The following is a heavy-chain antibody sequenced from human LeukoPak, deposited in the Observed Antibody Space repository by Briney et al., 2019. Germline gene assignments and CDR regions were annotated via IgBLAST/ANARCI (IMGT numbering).Heavy chain of an antibody. Sequence: PSETLSLTCTVSGGSISSGDYYWRWIRQPPGKGLEWIGYIYYSGSTYYNPSLKSRVTISVDTSKNQFSQKLSSVTAADTAVYYCARDRSYSGSYYFDYWGQGTLVTVSS. J-gene: IGHJ4*02. D-gene: IGHD1-26*01. V-gene: IGHV4-30-4*08. CDR3: ARDRSYSGSYYFDY. CDR2: IYYSGST. CDR1: GGSISSGDYY.